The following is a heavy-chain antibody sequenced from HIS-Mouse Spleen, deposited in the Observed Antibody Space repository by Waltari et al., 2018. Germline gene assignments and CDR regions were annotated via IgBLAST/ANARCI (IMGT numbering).Heavy chain of an antibody. Sequence: EVQLVESGGGLVQPGRSLRLSWAASGFTFDDYAMHWVSGISWNSGSIGYADSVKGRFTISRDNAKNSLYLQMNSLRAEDTALYYCAKDLRPAYSSSPYFDYWGQGTLVTVSS. CDR3: AKDLRPAYSSSPYFDY. D-gene: IGHD6-6*01. CDR2: ISWNSGSI. CDR1: GFTFDDYA. J-gene: IGHJ4*02. V-gene: IGHV3-9*01.